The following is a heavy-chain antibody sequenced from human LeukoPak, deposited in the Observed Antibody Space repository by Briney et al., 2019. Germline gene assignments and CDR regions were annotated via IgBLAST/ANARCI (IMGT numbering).Heavy chain of an antibody. V-gene: IGHV3-9*01. Sequence: PGGSLRLSCAASGFTFNDFAMHWVRQTPGKGLEWVSGISWNSGSIGYADSVKGRFTISRDNGKNALYLEMNSLRAEDTALYYCVKDGAIFGVPITRCGVDVWGQGTTVTVSS. CDR1: GFTFNDFA. J-gene: IGHJ6*02. CDR2: ISWNSGSI. D-gene: IGHD3-3*01. CDR3: VKDGAIFGVPITRCGVDV.